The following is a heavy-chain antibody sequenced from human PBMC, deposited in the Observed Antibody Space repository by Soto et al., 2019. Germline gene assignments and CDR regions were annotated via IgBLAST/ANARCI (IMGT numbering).Heavy chain of an antibody. CDR3: TASGYDFNGAFDI. V-gene: IGHV3-7*01. J-gene: IGHJ3*02. CDR2: IKQDGSEK. CDR1: GFTFSSYW. D-gene: IGHD5-12*01. Sequence: GGSLRLSCAASGFTFSSYWMSWVRQAPGKGLEWVANIKQDGSEKYYVDSVKGRFTISRDNAKNSLYLQMNSLRAEDTAVYYCTASGYDFNGAFDIWGQGTMVTVS.